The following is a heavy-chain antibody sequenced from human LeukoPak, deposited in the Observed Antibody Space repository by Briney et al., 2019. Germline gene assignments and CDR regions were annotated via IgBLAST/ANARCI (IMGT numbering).Heavy chain of an antibody. V-gene: IGHV4-59*12. J-gene: IGHJ3*02. CDR2: IYYSGST. D-gene: IGHD6-6*01. Sequence: SETLSLTCTVSGGSISSYYWSWIRQPPGKGLEWIGYIYYSGSTNYNPSLKSRVTISVDTSKNQFSLKLTSVTAADTAVYFCGARRAFDIWGQGTMVTVSS. CDR1: GGSISSYY. CDR3: GARRAFDI.